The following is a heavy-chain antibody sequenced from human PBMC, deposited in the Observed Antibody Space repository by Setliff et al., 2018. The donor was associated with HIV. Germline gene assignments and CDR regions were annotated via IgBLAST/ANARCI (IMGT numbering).Heavy chain of an antibody. CDR2: IRYDGSNK. D-gene: IGHD3-16*01. CDR1: GFTFSSYG. J-gene: IGHJ3*02. CDR3: ARARQRSGSRLKNDAFDI. V-gene: IGHV3-30*02. Sequence: GGSLRLSCAASGFTFSSYGMHWVRQAPGKGLEWVAFIRYDGSNKYYADSVKGRFTISRDNSKNTLYLQMNSLRAEDTAVYYCARARQRSGSRLKNDAFDIWGQGTMVTVSS.